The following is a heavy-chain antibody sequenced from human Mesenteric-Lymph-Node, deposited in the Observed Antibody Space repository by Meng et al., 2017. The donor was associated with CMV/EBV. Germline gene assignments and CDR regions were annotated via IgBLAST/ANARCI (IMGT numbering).Heavy chain of an antibody. V-gene: IGHV2-70*01. CDR1: GGSFSGYY. D-gene: IGHD2-2*01. J-gene: IGHJ6*02. CDR2: IDWDDDK. CDR3: ARIRMGPAAMHYGMDV. Sequence: TLSLTCAVYGGSFSGYYWSWIRQPPGKALEWLALIDWDDDKYYSTSLKTRLTISKDTSKNQVVLTMTNMDPVDTATYYCARIRMGPAAMHYGMDVWGQGTTVTVSS.